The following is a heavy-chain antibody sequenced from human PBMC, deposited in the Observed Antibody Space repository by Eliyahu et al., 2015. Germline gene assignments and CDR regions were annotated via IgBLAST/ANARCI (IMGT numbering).Heavy chain of an antibody. CDR1: GGTFSTYA. D-gene: IGHD1-7*01. Sequence: EVKKPGSAVKVSCKASGGTFSTYAIAWVRQAPGQGLEWMGRIIPLLGMTNQAQKFQGRVTFTADKSTNTAYMDLTSLTSEDTAVYYCARRKLPGGXDVWGQGTTVIVSS. CDR3: ARRKLPGGXDV. V-gene: IGHV1-69*04. CDR2: IIPLLGMT. J-gene: IGHJ6*02.